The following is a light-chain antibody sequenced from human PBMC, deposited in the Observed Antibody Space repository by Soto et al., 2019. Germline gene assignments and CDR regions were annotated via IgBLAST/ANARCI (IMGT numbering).Light chain of an antibody. CDR3: SSYTSSSTLV. Sequence: QSLLTQPASVSGSPGQSVTISCPGTSIDVGGYNYVSWYQQHPGKAPKLMIYDVSNRPSGVSNRFSGSKSGNTASLTISGLQAEDEADYYCSSYTSSSTLVFGTGTKVTVL. V-gene: IGLV2-14*01. CDR2: DVS. CDR1: SIDVGGYNY. J-gene: IGLJ1*01.